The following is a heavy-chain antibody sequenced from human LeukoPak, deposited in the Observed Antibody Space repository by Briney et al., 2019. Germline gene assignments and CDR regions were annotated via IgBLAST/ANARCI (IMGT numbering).Heavy chain of an antibody. V-gene: IGHV4-4*07. CDR1: GGSITGSF. J-gene: IGHJ4*02. Sequence: PSETLSLTCTVSGGSITGSFWCWVRQPAGQGLEYIGRVYSSGSTHYNPSLKSRVTVSVDTSKNQFSLRLTSVTAADTAVYYCARDSRVGTTLYLVSWGQGTQVTVSS. CDR2: VYSSGST. D-gene: IGHD1-26*01. CDR3: ARDSRVGTTLYLVS.